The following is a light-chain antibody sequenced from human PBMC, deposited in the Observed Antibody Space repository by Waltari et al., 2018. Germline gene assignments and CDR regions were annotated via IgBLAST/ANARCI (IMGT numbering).Light chain of an antibody. CDR3: QQYNSYSMYT. J-gene: IGKJ2*01. V-gene: IGKV1-5*01. Sequence: DIQMTQSPSTLSASVGDRVTITCRASQSISSWLAWYQQKPGKAPKLRIYDASSLESGVPSRFSSSGSGTEFTLTISSLQPDDFATYYCQQYNSYSMYTFGQGTKLEIK. CDR2: DAS. CDR1: QSISSW.